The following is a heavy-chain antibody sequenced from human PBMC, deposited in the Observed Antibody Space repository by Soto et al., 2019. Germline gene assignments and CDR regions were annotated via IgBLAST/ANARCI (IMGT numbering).Heavy chain of an antibody. J-gene: IGHJ5*02. V-gene: IGHV6-1*01. CDR3: ARGWYSGRNWFDP. CDR1: GDSVSSNSAA. Sequence: SQTLSLTCAISGDSVSSNSAAWNWIRQAPSRGLEWLGRTYYRSKWYNDYAVSVKSRITINPGTSKNQCSLQLNSVFPEDTAVYYCARGWYSGRNWFDPWGQGTLVTVSS. D-gene: IGHD6-19*01. CDR2: TYYRSKWYN.